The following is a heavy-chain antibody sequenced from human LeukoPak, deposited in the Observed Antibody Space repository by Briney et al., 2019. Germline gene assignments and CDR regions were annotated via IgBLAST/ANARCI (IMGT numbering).Heavy chain of an antibody. V-gene: IGHV1-18*01. CDR2: ISGYNGNT. D-gene: IGHD3-22*01. Sequence: ASVKVSCKASGYTFTSYGITWVRQAPGQGLEWMGWISGYNGNTNYAQNFQGRVTITADTSTDTAYMELSSLRSEDTAVYYCATEASYYYDSSGYSSSFDYWGQGTLVTVSS. CDR1: GYTFTSYG. J-gene: IGHJ4*02. CDR3: ATEASYYYDSSGYSSSFDY.